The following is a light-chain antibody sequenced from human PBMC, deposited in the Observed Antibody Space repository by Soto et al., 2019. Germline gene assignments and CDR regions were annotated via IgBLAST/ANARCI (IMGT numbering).Light chain of an antibody. CDR3: QQYDKWPPRT. CDR1: QSVSSNS. J-gene: IGKJ5*01. CDR2: GVY. V-gene: IGKV3D-15*01. Sequence: EIVLRQSPGTLALSAGERATLSGRASQSVSSNSLAWYHQKPGQPPRLLMYGVYTRAPGTPARFSGSGSGTEFTLTISSLQSEDSAVYYCQQYDKWPPRTFGQGTRLEIK.